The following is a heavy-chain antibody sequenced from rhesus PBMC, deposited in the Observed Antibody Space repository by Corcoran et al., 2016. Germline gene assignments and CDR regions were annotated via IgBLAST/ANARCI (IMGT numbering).Heavy chain of an antibody. CDR1: GDSISSDY. CDR2: IYGVSGST. D-gene: IGHD2-21*01. CDR3: AKYCSGTGCGYFEF. V-gene: IGHV4S7*01. Sequence: QVQLQESGPGLVKPSETLSLTCVVSGDSISSDYWGWVRQSPGKGLEWIGYIYGVSGSTNYNPSLKSQITISTDTSKNQFSLKLTAVTAADTAIYYCAKYCSGTGCGYFEFWGQGALVTVSS. J-gene: IGHJ1*01.